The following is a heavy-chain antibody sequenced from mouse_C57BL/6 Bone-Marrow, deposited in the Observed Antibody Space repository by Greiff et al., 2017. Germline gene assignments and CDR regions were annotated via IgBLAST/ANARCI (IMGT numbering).Heavy chain of an antibody. CDR1: GYTFTDYE. Sequence: VQLQQSGAELVRPGASVTLSCKASGYTFTDYEMHWVKQTPVHGLEWIGAIDPETGGTAYNQKFKGKAILTADKSSSTAYMELRSLTSEDSAVYYCTRDRDPYYYAMDYWGQGTSVTVSS. D-gene: IGHD3-1*01. CDR3: TRDRDPYYYAMDY. J-gene: IGHJ4*01. V-gene: IGHV1-15*01. CDR2: IDPETGGT.